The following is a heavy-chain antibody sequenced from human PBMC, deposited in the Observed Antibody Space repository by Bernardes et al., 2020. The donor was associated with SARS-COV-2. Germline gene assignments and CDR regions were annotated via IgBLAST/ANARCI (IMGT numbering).Heavy chain of an antibody. CDR3: AKDLSISLVLFGELLVDAFDI. CDR2: ISWNSGSI. CDR1: GFTFDDYA. Sequence: GGSLRLSRAASGFTFDDYAMHWVRQAPGKGLEWVSGISWNSGSIGYADSVKGRFTISRDNAKNSLYLQMNSLRAEDTALYYCAKDLSISLVLFGELLVDAFDIWGQGTMVTVSS. D-gene: IGHD3-10*01. V-gene: IGHV3-9*01. J-gene: IGHJ3*02.